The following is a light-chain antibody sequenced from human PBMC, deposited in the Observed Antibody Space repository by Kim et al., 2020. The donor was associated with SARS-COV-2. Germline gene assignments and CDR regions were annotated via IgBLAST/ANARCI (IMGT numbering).Light chain of an antibody. Sequence: LSPGERATLSCRASQGVTSRYLAWYQQKRGQAPRLLIYGASSRATGISDRFSGSGSGTDFTLTISRLEPGDFAVYYCQQYGNSWTFGQGTKVDIK. V-gene: IGKV3-20*01. J-gene: IGKJ1*01. CDR1: QGVTSRY. CDR2: GAS. CDR3: QQYGNSWT.